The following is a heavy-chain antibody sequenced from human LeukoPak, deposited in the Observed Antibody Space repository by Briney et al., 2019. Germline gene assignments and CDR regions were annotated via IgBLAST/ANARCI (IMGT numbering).Heavy chain of an antibody. D-gene: IGHD5-18*01. V-gene: IGHV4-34*01. CDR3: ARGYSYGYI. CDR2: INHSGST. J-gene: IGHJ4*02. Sequence: TSETLSLTCAVYGGSFSGYYWIWIRQPPGKGLEWIGEINHSGSTNYNPSLKSRVTMSVDTSKNQFSLKLSSVTAADTAVYYCARGYSYGYIWGQGTLVSVSS. CDR1: GGSFSGYY.